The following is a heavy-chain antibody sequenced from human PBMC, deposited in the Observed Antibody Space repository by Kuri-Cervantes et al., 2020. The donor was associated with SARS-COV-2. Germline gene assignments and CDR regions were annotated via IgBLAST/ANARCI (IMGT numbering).Heavy chain of an antibody. CDR1: GFTFSSYS. Sequence: GGSLRLSCAASGFTFSSYSMNWVRQAPGKGLEWVSSISSSSSYIYYADSVKGRFTISRDNAKNSLYLQMNSLRAEDTAVYYCAREGQLERPGAYYYYYGMDVWGQGTTVTVSS. CDR2: ISSSSSYI. J-gene: IGHJ6*02. CDR3: AREGQLERPGAYYYYYGMDV. V-gene: IGHV3-21*01. D-gene: IGHD1-1*01.